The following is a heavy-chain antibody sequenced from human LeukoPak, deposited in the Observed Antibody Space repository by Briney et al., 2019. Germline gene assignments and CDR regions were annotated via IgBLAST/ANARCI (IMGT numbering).Heavy chain of an antibody. J-gene: IGHJ4*02. V-gene: IGHV4-61*02. D-gene: IGHD2-2*01. CDR1: GGSISSGSYY. Sequence: SETLSLTCTVSGGSISSGSYYWSWIRQPAGKGLEWIGRIYTSGSTNYNPPLKSRVTISVDTSKNQFSLKLSSVTAADTAVYYCAGEIVVPALLDYWGQGTLVTVSS. CDR2: IYTSGST. CDR3: AGEIVVPALLDY.